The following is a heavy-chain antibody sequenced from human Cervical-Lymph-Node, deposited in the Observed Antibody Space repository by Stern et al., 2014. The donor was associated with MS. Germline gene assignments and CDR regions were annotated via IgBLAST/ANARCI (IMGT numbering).Heavy chain of an antibody. Sequence: EVQLVESGGGLVQPGRSLRLSCAASGFTFDDYAMHWVRQAPGKGLEWVSGISWNSGSIGYADSVKGRFTISRDNAKNSLYLQMNSLRAEDTALYYCAKDTDGSGTGYFDYWGQGTLVTVSS. CDR1: GFTFDDYA. J-gene: IGHJ4*02. CDR2: ISWNSGSI. D-gene: IGHD3-10*01. V-gene: IGHV3-9*01. CDR3: AKDTDGSGTGYFDY.